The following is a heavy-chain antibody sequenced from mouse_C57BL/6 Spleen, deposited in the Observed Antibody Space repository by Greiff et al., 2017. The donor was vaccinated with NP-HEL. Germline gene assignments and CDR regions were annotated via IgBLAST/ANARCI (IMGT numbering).Heavy chain of an antibody. D-gene: IGHD2-2*01. J-gene: IGHJ4*01. V-gene: IGHV1-19*01. CDR1: GYTFTDYY. CDR2: INPYNGGT. Sequence: VQLQQSGPVLVKPGASVKMSCKASGYTFTDYYMNWVKQSHGKSLEWIGVINPYNGGTSYNQKFKGKATLTVDKSSSTAYMELTSLTSEDSAVYYCARDYGYDGSAMDYWGQGTSVTGSS. CDR3: ARDYGYDGSAMDY.